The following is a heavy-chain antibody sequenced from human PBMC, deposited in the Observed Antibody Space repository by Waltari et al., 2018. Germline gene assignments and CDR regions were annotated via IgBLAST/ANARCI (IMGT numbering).Heavy chain of an antibody. V-gene: IGHV3-7*01. CDR1: GLTVSRDR. CDR2: INQDGSKK. CDR3: ARDVSPDCGAGCYLDAFDI. D-gene: IGHD2-15*01. Sequence: EVQLVESGGGLVQPGGSLRLRVAASGLTVSRDRLTWLRQAPGKGLEWVANINQDGSKKNYVDSVKGRFTISRDNAMNSVHLQMDGLRAEDTALYYCARDVSPDCGAGCYLDAFDIWGQGTRVTVSS. J-gene: IGHJ3*02.